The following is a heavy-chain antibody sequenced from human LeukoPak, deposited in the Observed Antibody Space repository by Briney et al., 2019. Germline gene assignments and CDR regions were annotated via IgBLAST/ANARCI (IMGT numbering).Heavy chain of an antibody. CDR2: IYSGGST. V-gene: IGHV3-66*01. J-gene: IGHJ1*01. CDR1: GFTFSSYE. CDR3: ARDSSGYAIQYFQH. Sequence: GGSLRLSCAASGFTFSSYEMNWVRQAPGKGLEWVSVIYSGGSTYYADSVKGRFTISRDNSENTLYLQMNSLRAEDTAVYYCARDSSGYAIQYFQHWGQGTLVTVSS. D-gene: IGHD3-22*01.